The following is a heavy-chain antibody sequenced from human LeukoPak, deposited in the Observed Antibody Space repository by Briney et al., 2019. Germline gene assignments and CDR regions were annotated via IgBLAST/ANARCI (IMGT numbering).Heavy chain of an antibody. J-gene: IGHJ3*02. D-gene: IGHD4-17*01. CDR1: EITFSNYN. Sequence: GGSLRLSCAAPEITFSNYNMNWVRQAPGKGLEWVSAISGSGGSTYYADSVKGRFTISRDNSKNTLYLQMNSLRAEDTAVYYCASDPTVPDAFNIWGQGTMVTVSS. CDR3: ASDPTVPDAFNI. V-gene: IGHV3-23*01. CDR2: ISGSGGST.